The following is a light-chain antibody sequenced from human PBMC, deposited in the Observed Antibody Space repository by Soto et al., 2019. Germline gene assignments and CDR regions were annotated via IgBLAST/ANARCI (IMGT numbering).Light chain of an antibody. J-gene: IGKJ2*01. CDR3: QQYDSSSPT. Sequence: DIQMTQSPSTLSASVGDGVTITCRASQNISVWLAWYQQRPGQAPKFLIYDASSLATGVPSRFSGSGSGTEFTLTIRSLQPDDFAIYYCQQYDSSSPTFGQGTKLEIK. V-gene: IGKV1-5*01. CDR2: DAS. CDR1: QNISVW.